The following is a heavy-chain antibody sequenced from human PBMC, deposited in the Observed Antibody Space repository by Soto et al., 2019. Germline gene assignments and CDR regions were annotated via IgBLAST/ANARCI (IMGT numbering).Heavy chain of an antibody. CDR2: IHYSGST. D-gene: IGHD3-10*01. V-gene: IGHV4-39*01. J-gene: IGHJ4*02. Sequence: SETLSLTCTVSGGSISSDSYYWGWIRQPPGKGLEWIGSIHYSGSTYYSPSLKSRVSMSVDTSKNQFSLKLSSVTAADTAVYYCASSPRGAEVDYWGQGTLVTVSS. CDR1: GGSISSDSYY. CDR3: ASSPRGAEVDY.